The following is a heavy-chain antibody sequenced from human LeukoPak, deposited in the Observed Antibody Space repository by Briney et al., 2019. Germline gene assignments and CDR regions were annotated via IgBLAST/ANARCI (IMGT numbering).Heavy chain of an antibody. D-gene: IGHD2-2*01. J-gene: IGHJ4*02. CDR1: GGSISSGDYY. CDR3: ARARYCSSTSCYPTPYYFDY. Sequence: SETLSLTCTVSGGSISSGDYYRSWIRQPPGKGLEWIGYIYYSGSTNYNPSLKSRVTISVDTSKNQFSLKLSSVTAADTAVYYCARARYCSSTSCYPTPYYFDYWGQGTLVTVSP. V-gene: IGHV4-61*08. CDR2: IYYSGST.